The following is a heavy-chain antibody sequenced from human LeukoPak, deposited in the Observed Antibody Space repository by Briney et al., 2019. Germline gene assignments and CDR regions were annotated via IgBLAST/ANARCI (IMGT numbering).Heavy chain of an antibody. CDR2: INPGRGST. CDR3: ARGGGDYGDSDY. J-gene: IGHJ4*02. CDR1: GYIFTSYY. V-gene: IGHV1-46*01. D-gene: IGHD4-17*01. Sequence: VSVKVSCKASGYIFTSYYIHWVRQAPGQGLEWMGIINPGRGSTSYAQKFQGRVTMTRDTSTSTVYMELSSLRSEDTAVYYCARGGGDYGDSDYWGQGTLVTVSS.